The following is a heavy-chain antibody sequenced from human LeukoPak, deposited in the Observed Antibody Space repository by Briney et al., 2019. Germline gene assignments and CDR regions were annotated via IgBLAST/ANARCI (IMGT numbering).Heavy chain of an antibody. D-gene: IGHD2-15*01. V-gene: IGHV4-59*01. Sequence: PSETLSLTCTVSGDSITNYFWSWIRQPPGKGLEWIGYIYYTGNTNYKPSLKSRVTMSVDTYTNQFSLRLRSVTAADTAVYYCARGRVAYSAYYFDYWGRGTLVTVSS. CDR2: IYYTGNT. CDR1: GDSITNYF. J-gene: IGHJ4*02. CDR3: ARGRVAYSAYYFDY.